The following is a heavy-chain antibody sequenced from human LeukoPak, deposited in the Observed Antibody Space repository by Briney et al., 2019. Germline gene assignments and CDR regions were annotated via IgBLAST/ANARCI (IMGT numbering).Heavy chain of an antibody. Sequence: NPSETLSLTCTVSGGSISSGGYYWSWIRQPPGKGLEWIGYIYHSGSTYYNPSLKSRVTISVDRSKNQFSLKLSSVTAADTAVYYCARGVPPPPTWDYWGQGTLVTVSS. CDR2: IYHSGST. CDR1: GGSISSGGYY. D-gene: IGHD2-2*01. J-gene: IGHJ4*02. V-gene: IGHV4-30-2*01. CDR3: ARGVPPPPTWDY.